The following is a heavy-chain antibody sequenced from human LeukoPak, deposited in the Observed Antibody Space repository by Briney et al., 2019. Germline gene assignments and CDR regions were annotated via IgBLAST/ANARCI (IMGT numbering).Heavy chain of an antibody. Sequence: SETLSLTCAVSGGSISSGGYSWSWIRQPPGKGLEWIGYIYHSGSTYYNPSLKSRVTISVDTSKNQFSLKLSSVTAADTAVYYCARSSSPTVSTVIWGYFDYWGQGTLVTVSS. CDR3: ARSSSPTVSTVIWGYFDY. D-gene: IGHD4-17*01. CDR2: IYHSGST. V-gene: IGHV4-30-2*01. CDR1: GGSISSGGYS. J-gene: IGHJ4*02.